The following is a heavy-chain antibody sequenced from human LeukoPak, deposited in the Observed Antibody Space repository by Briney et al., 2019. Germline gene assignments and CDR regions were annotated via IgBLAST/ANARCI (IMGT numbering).Heavy chain of an antibody. CDR1: GGSISSYY. Sequence: SETLSLTCTVSGGSISSYYWSWIRQPPGKGLEWIGYIYYSGSTNHNPSLKSRVTISVDTSKNQFSLKLSSVTAADTAVYYCTAGPDYWGQGTLVTVSS. J-gene: IGHJ4*02. CDR2: IYYSGST. V-gene: IGHV4-59*01. CDR3: TAGPDY. D-gene: IGHD6-13*01.